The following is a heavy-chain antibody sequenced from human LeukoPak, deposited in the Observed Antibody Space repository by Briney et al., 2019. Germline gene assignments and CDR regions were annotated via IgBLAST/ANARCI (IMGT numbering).Heavy chain of an antibody. D-gene: IGHD6-6*01. CDR2: IKQDGSEK. CDR3: AKDMTPYSRSSGYFDS. Sequence: PGGSLRLSCAASGFTFSSYWMSWVRQAPGKGLEWVANIKQDGSEKNYVDSVKGRFTISRDNAKNSLYLQMNSLRVEDMAFYYCAKDMTPYSRSSGYFDSWGQGTPVTVSS. CDR1: GFTFSSYW. V-gene: IGHV3-7*03. J-gene: IGHJ4*02.